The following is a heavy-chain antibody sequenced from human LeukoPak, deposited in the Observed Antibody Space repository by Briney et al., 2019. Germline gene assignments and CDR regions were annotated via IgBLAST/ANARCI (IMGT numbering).Heavy chain of an antibody. V-gene: IGHV1-46*01. CDR2: INPSGGTT. J-gene: IGHJ4*02. D-gene: IGHD6-19*01. CDR3: ARFAVHRRLAVNGQFGLDY. CDR1: GYTFTSYY. Sequence: ASVKLSCKASGYTFTSYYMHWVRQAPGQGLEWMGVINPSGGTTNYAQKFQGRITMTRDTSTSTVYMELSSLRSEDTAVYYCARFAVHRRLAVNGQFGLDYWGQGTLVTVSS.